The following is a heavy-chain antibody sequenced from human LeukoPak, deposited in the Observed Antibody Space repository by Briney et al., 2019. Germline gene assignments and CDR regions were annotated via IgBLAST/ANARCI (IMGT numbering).Heavy chain of an antibody. CDR3: ARGVREKNRGFLLYYYYYYMDV. CDR1: GGSISSYY. D-gene: IGHD3-10*01. Sequence: SETLSLTCTVSGGSISSYYWSWIRQPPGKGLEWIGYIYYSGSTNYNPSLKSRVTISVDTSKNQFSLKLSSVTAADTAVYYCARGVREKNRGFLLYYYYYYMDVWGKGTTVAISS. J-gene: IGHJ6*03. V-gene: IGHV4-59*01. CDR2: IYYSGST.